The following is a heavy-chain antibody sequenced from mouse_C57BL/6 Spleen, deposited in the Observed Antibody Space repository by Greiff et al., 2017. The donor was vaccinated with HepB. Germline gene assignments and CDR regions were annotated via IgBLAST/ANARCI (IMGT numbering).Heavy chain of an antibody. CDR2: ISDGGSYT. CDR1: GFTFSSYA. J-gene: IGHJ3*01. V-gene: IGHV5-4*01. Sequence: EVMLVESGGGLVKPGGSLKLSCAASGFTFSSYAMSWVRQTPEKRLEWVATISDGGSYTYYPDNVKGRFTISRDNAKNNLYLQMSHLKSEDTAMYYCARDRVYYSNSCFAYWGQGTLVTVSA. CDR3: ARDRVYYSNSCFAY. D-gene: IGHD2-5*01.